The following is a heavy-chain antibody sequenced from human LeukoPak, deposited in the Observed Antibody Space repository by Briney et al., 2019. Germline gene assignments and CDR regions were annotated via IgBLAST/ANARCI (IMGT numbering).Heavy chain of an antibody. J-gene: IGHJ4*02. Sequence: PGGSLRLSCAASGFTFSSYAMSWVRQAPGKGLEWVSAISGGGGSTYYADSVKGRFTISRDNSKNTLYLQMNSLRAEDTAVYYCANQAGYSYGLFDYWGQGTLVTVSS. CDR3: ANQAGYSYGLFDY. D-gene: IGHD5-18*01. V-gene: IGHV3-23*01. CDR2: ISGGGGST. CDR1: GFTFSSYA.